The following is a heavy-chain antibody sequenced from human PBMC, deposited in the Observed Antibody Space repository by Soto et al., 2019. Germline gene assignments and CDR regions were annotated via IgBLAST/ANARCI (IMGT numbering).Heavy chain of an antibody. CDR3: ARSYYDSSGYYPLYYYGMDV. V-gene: IGHV1-69*06. CDR1: GGTFSSYA. D-gene: IGHD3-22*01. CDR2: IIPIFGTA. J-gene: IGHJ6*02. Sequence: QVQLVQSGAEVKKPGSSVKVSCKASGGTFSSYAISWVRQAPGQGLEWMGGIIPIFGTANYGQKFQGRVTITADKSTSTAYMELSSLRSEDTAVYYCARSYYDSSGYYPLYYYGMDVWGQGTTVTVSS.